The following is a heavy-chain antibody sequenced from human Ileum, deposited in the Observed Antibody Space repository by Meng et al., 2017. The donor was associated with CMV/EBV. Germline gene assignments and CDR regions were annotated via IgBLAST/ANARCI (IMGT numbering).Heavy chain of an antibody. CDR1: GVPISTVSHS. J-gene: IGHJ4*02. CDR3: ARDLTNKWFYY. CDR2: MYFSGIA. D-gene: IGHD1-26*01. Sequence: DSGPEPSKPGSTLSLTCTATGVPISTVSHSWSCFRQPPGQKLEWIWSMYFSGIADYNPSLKSPATISLHATQKQFSLRLTSVTAADSAVYFCARDLTNKWFYYWGQGTLVTVSS. V-gene: IGHV4-39*07.